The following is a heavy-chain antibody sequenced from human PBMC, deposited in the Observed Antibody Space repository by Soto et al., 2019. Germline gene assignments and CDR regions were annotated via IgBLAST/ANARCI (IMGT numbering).Heavy chain of an antibody. CDR3: VRPPQHYYDSSGYYWFPGVRDY. V-gene: IGHV1-69*13. CDR1: GGTFSSYV. Sequence: AAPVKVSCKASGGTFSSYVISWLRQAPGQGLEWMGGIIPIFGTANYAQKFQGRVTITADESTSTAYMELSSLRSEDTAVYYCVRPPQHYYDSSGYYWFPGVRDYWGQGTLVTVSS. J-gene: IGHJ4*02. CDR2: IIPIFGTA. D-gene: IGHD3-22*01.